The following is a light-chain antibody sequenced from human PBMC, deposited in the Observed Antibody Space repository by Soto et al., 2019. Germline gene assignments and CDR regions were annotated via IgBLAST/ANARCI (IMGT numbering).Light chain of an antibody. CDR2: KAS. CDR3: QQDDSLVT. V-gene: IGKV1-5*03. Sequence: DIQMTQSPSTLSASVGDRVTITCRASQSISGWLAWYQQKPGKAPKLLIYKASSLESGVPSRFSGSGSGTEFTLTISSLQPDDFATYYCQQDDSLVTFGHGTKVDIK. CDR1: QSISGW. J-gene: IGKJ3*01.